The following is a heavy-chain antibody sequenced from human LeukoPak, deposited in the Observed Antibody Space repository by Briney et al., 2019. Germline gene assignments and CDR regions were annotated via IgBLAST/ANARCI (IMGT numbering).Heavy chain of an antibody. V-gene: IGHV4-34*01. Sequence: SETLSLTCAVYGGSFSGYYWSWIRQPPGKGLEGIGEINHSGSTNYNPSLTSRVTISVDTSKNQFSLKLSSVTAADTAVYYCARGRGGGSGWYYYYYGMDVWGKGTTVTVSS. CDR3: ARGRGGGSGWYYYYYGMDV. D-gene: IGHD6-19*01. CDR1: GGSFSGYY. CDR2: INHSGST. J-gene: IGHJ6*04.